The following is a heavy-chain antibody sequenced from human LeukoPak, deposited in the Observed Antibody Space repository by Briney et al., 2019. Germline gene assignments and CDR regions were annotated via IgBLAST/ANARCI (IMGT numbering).Heavy chain of an antibody. Sequence: GGSLRLSCAASGFTFSSYAMHWVRQAPGKGLECVAVISYDGSNKYYADSVKGRFTISRDNSKNTLYLQMNSLRAEDTAVYYCARGRATMIVVGDAFDIWGQGTMVTVSS. CDR3: ARGRATMIVVGDAFDI. J-gene: IGHJ3*02. D-gene: IGHD3-22*01. CDR1: GFTFSSYA. V-gene: IGHV3-30*04. CDR2: ISYDGSNK.